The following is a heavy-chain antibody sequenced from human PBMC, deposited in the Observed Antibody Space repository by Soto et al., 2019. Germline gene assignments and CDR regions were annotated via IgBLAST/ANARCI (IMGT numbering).Heavy chain of an antibody. CDR2: ISGSGGST. CDR1: GFTFSSYA. V-gene: IGHV3-23*01. Sequence: ESGGGLVQPGGSLRLSCAASGFTFSSYAMSWVRQAPGTGLEWVSTISGSGGSTYYADSVKGRFTISRDNSKNTLYLQMNSLRAEDTAVYYCAKDGLGAYSYGSYYFDYWGQGTLVTVSS. J-gene: IGHJ4*02. D-gene: IGHD5-18*01. CDR3: AKDGLGAYSYGSYYFDY.